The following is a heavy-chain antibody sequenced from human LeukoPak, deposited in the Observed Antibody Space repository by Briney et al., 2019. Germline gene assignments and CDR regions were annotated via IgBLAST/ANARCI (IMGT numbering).Heavy chain of an antibody. CDR2: IWYNGRNQ. V-gene: IGHV3-33*01. J-gene: IGHJ4*02. Sequence: PGGSLRLSCAATGFTFSHFGMHWVRQAPGKGLEWVAVIWYNGRNQYYRDSVKGRFTISRDNFKNTLHLQMNSLRVEDTAMYYCVREGTSGNGDGYNSYDYWGQETLVTVSS. CDR3: VREGTSGNGDGYNSYDY. D-gene: IGHD5-24*01. CDR1: GFTFSHFG.